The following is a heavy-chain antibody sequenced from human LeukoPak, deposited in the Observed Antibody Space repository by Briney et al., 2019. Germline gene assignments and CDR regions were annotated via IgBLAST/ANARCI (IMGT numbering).Heavy chain of an antibody. CDR1: GFTFSSYG. J-gene: IGHJ4*02. Sequence: GGSLRLSCAASGFTFSSYGMSWVRQAPGKGLEWVAAISGGGGRTYYADSGKGRFTISRDNSKNTLYLQMDSLRAEDTAVYYCAKGVGGVIQLWFRRWGQGTLVTVSS. CDR2: ISGGGGRT. D-gene: IGHD5-18*01. V-gene: IGHV3-23*01. CDR3: AKGVGGVIQLWFRR.